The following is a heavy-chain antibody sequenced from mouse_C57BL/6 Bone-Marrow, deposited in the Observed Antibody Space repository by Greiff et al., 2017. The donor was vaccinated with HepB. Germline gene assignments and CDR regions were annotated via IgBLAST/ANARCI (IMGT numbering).Heavy chain of an antibody. CDR3: APVYGNLDY. CDR1: GYTFTSYW. J-gene: IGHJ2*01. CDR2: IDPSDSYT. V-gene: IGHV1-59*01. Sequence: VQLQQPGAELVRPGTSVKLSCKASGYTFTSYWMHWVKQRPGKGLEWMGEIDPSDSYTNYNQKFKGKATLTVDTASSTAYMQLSSLTSEDSAFYYCAPVYGNLDYWGQGTTLTVSS. D-gene: IGHD2-1*01.